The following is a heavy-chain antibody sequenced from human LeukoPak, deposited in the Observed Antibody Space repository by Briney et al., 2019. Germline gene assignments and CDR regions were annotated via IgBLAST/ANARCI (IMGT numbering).Heavy chain of an antibody. CDR1: GFPFSSYA. J-gene: IGHJ3*02. V-gene: IGHV3-33*08. Sequence: PGGSLRLSCAASGFPFSSYAMTWVRQAPGKGLEWVAVIWYNGSNKYYTDSVKGRFTISRDNSKNTLYLQMNSLRAEDTAVYYCARDSVVPAATKAVHAFDIWGQGTMVTVSS. CDR3: ARDSVVPAATKAVHAFDI. D-gene: IGHD2-2*01. CDR2: IWYNGSNK.